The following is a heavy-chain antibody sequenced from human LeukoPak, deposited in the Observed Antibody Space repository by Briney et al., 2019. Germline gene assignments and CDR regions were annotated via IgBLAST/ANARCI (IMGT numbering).Heavy chain of an antibody. CDR2: IKQDGSEK. D-gene: IGHD6-6*01. J-gene: IGHJ4*02. CDR1: GFTSSDYW. CDR3: ARGKGSSSAGY. V-gene: IGHV3-7*01. Sequence: GGSLRLSCAASGFTSSDYWLSWVRQAPGKGLEWVANIKQDGSEKNYVDSVMGRFTISRDNVKSSLYLQMNSLRAEDTAVYYCARGKGSSSAGYWGQGTLVIVSS.